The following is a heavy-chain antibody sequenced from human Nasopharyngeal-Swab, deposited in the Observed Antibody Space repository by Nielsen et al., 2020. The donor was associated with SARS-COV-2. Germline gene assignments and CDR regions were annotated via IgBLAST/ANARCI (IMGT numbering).Heavy chain of an antibody. D-gene: IGHD3-22*01. CDR1: GGSVSSDSYY. V-gene: IGHV4-61*01. Sequence: SETLSLTCTVSGGSVSSDSYYWSWIPQPPGKGREWIGYIYYSGSTNYNHSLKSQVTISVDTSKNQYSLKLGYVTAADTAVYYCSRDSTYYYDSSGYAYYYGMDVWGQGNTVTFFS. CDR2: IYYSGST. J-gene: IGHJ6*02. CDR3: SRDSTYYYDSSGYAYYYGMDV.